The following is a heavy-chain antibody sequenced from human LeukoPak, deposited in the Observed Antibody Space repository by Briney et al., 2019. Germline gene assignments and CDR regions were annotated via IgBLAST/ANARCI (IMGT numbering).Heavy chain of an antibody. CDR3: ARAYYDSSGYSPFDY. CDR1: GGSISSYY. D-gene: IGHD3-22*01. CDR2: IYYSGST. V-gene: IGHV4-59*01. Sequence: SETLCLTCTVSGGSISSYYWSWIRQPPGKGLVWIGYIYYSGSTNYNPSLKSRVTISVDTSKNQFSLKLSSVTAADTAVYYCARAYYDSSGYSPFDYWGQGTLVTVSS. J-gene: IGHJ4*02.